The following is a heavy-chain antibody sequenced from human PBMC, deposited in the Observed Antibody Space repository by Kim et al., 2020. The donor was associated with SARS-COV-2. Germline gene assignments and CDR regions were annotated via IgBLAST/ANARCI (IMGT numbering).Heavy chain of an antibody. CDR2: INHSGST. CDR1: GGSFSGYY. J-gene: IGHJ4*02. CDR3: AREGNTYGWGSLLDY. Sequence: SETLSLTCAVYGGSFSGYYWSWIRQPPGKGLEWIGEINHSGSTNYNPSLKSRVTISVDTSKNQFSLKLSSVTASDTAVYYCAREGNTYGWGSLLDYWGQG. V-gene: IGHV4-34*01. D-gene: IGHD2-8*02.